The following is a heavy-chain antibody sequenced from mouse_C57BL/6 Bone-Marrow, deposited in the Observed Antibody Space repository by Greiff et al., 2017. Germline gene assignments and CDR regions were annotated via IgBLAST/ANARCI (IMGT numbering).Heavy chain of an antibody. J-gene: IGHJ3*01. CDR1: GFSLTSSG. V-gene: IGHV2-6*01. CDR2: IWGVGST. Sequence: QVQLKQSGPGLVAPSPSLSITCTVSGFSLTSSGVDWVRQSPGKGLEWLGVIWGVGSTNYNSALKSRLSISKDNSKSQVFLKMNSLQTDDTAMYYCASVYSNYDAYWGQGTLVTVSA. CDR3: ASVYSNYDAY. D-gene: IGHD2-5*01.